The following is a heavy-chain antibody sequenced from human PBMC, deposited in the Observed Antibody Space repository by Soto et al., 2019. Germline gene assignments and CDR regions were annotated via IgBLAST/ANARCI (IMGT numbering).Heavy chain of an antibody. V-gene: IGHV3-23*01. CDR3: AKEQHDYDILTGPPGLNWFDP. CDR2: ISGSGGST. J-gene: IGHJ5*02. D-gene: IGHD3-9*01. CDR1: GFTFSSYA. Sequence: QPGGSLRLSCAASGFTFSSYAMSWVRQAPGKGLEWVSAISGSGGSTYYADSVKGRFTISRDNSKNTLYLQMNSLRAEDTAVYYCAKEQHDYDILTGPPGLNWFDPWGQGTLVTVSS.